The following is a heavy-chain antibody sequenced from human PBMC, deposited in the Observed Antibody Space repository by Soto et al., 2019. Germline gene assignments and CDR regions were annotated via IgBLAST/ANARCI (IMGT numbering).Heavy chain of an antibody. J-gene: IGHJ4*02. CDR2: IYYSGST. V-gene: IGHV4-31*03. Sequence: TLSLTCTVSGGSISSGGYYWSWIRQHPGKGLEWIGYIYYSGSTYYNPSLKSRVTISVDTSKNQFSLKLSSVTAADTAVYYCARDGTPYYYDSSGYFWGAFDYWGQGTLVTVAS. D-gene: IGHD3-22*01. CDR3: ARDGTPYYYDSSGYFWGAFDY. CDR1: GGSISSGGYY.